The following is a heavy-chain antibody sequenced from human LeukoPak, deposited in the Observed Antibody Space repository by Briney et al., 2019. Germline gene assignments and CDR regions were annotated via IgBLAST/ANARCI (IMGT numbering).Heavy chain of an antibody. D-gene: IGHD3-9*01. Sequence: GGSLRLSCAASGFAFSTYWMHWVRQAPGKGLVWVSRINSDGSSTTYADSVKGRFTISRDTAKNTLYLQMNSLRAEDTAVYYCASHFDWRNWGQGTLVTVSS. CDR1: GFAFSTYW. CDR3: ASHFDWRN. CDR2: INSDGSST. V-gene: IGHV3-74*01. J-gene: IGHJ4*02.